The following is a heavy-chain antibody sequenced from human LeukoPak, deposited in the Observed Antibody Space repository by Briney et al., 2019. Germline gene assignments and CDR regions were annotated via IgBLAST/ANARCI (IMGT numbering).Heavy chain of an antibody. CDR2: IRYDGSNK. D-gene: IGHD1-26*01. Sequence: GGSLRLSCAASGFTFSNYGMHWVRQAPGKGLEWIAFIRYDGSNKYYADSVKGRFTISRDNSKNTLYLQMNSLRAEDTTVYYCAKVRNSGSYLDGMDVWGQGTTVTVSS. CDR1: GFTFSNYG. CDR3: AKVRNSGSYLDGMDV. V-gene: IGHV3-30*02. J-gene: IGHJ6*02.